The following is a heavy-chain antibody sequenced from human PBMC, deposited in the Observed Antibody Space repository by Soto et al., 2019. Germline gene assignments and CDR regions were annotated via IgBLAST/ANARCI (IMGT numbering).Heavy chain of an antibody. CDR2: ISAYNGNT. J-gene: IGHJ4*02. V-gene: IGHV1-18*01. CDR1: GDTFTIYG. Sequence: GASVKVSCTASGDTFTIYGISWVRQAPGQGLEWMGWISAYNGNTNYAQKLQGRVTMTRDTSTSTVYMELSSLRSEDTAVYYCARVSTGYSGYDYPDYWGQGTLVTVSS. D-gene: IGHD5-12*01. CDR3: ARVSTGYSGYDYPDY.